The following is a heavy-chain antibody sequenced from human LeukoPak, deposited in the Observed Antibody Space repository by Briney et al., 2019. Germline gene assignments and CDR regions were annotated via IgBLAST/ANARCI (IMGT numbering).Heavy chain of an antibody. CDR1: GFTFSSYA. Sequence: GGSLRLSCAASGFTFSSYAMSWVRQAPGKGLEWVAVISYDGSNKYYADSVKGRFTISRDNSKNTLYLQMNSLRAEDTAVYYCAKLRSRYCSGGSCYAHTPDFDYWGQGTLVTVSS. D-gene: IGHD2-15*01. J-gene: IGHJ4*02. V-gene: IGHV3-30*18. CDR2: ISYDGSNK. CDR3: AKLRSRYCSGGSCYAHTPDFDY.